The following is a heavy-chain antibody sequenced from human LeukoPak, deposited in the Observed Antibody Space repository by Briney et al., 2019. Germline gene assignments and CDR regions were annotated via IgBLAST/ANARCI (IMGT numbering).Heavy chain of an antibody. CDR1: GDTVNIFA. CDR3: ARDSDPSGWYYFDY. CDR2: INTNTGNP. Sequence: ASVKVSCKASGDTVNIFAFTWVRQAPGQGLEWMGWINTNTGNPTYAQGFIGRFVFSLDTSVSTAYLQISSLKAEDTAVYYCARDSDPSGWYYFDYWGQGTLVTVSS. V-gene: IGHV7-4-1*02. J-gene: IGHJ4*02. D-gene: IGHD6-19*01.